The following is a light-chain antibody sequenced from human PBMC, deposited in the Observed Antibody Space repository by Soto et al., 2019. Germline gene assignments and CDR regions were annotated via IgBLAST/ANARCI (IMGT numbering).Light chain of an antibody. CDR2: GAS. Sequence: EIVLTQSPGTLSLSPGERATLSCRASQSISSTFLAWYQQKPGQAPRLLISGASSRATGIPDRFSGSGSGTEFTLTISRLEPEDFAFYYCQQYHDTGTFGQGTKVE. CDR3: QQYHDTGT. J-gene: IGKJ1*01. V-gene: IGKV3-20*01. CDR1: QSISSTF.